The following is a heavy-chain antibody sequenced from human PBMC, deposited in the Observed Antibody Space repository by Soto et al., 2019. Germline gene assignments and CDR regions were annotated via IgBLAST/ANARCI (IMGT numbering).Heavy chain of an antibody. Sequence: ASVKVSCKASGYTFTSYYMHWVRQAPGQGLEWMGIINPSGGSTSYAQKFQGRVTMTRDTSTSTVYMELSSLRSEDTAVYYCAEDTPRRGYFDYWGQGTLVTSPQ. J-gene: IGHJ4*02. CDR3: AEDTPRRGYFDY. CDR1: GYTFTSYY. V-gene: IGHV1-46*01. CDR2: INPSGGST.